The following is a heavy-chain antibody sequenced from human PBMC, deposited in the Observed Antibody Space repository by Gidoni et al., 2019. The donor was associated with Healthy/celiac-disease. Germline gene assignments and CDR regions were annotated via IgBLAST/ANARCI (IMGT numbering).Heavy chain of an antibody. Sequence: QVQLVESGGGVVQHGRSLRLSWAAAGFTFRSYAMHWVRQAPGKGLEWVAVISYDGSNKYYADSVKGRFTISRDNSKNTLYLQMNSLRAEDTAVYYCARDFYYDSSGSGDNAFDIWGQGTMVTVSS. D-gene: IGHD3-22*01. V-gene: IGHV3-30-3*01. CDR3: ARDFYYDSSGSGDNAFDI. J-gene: IGHJ3*02. CDR1: GFTFRSYA. CDR2: ISYDGSNK.